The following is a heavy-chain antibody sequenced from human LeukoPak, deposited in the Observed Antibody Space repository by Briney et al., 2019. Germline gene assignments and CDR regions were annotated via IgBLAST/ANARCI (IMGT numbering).Heavy chain of an antibody. Sequence: GGSLRLSCAASGFTFSSYSMNWVRQAAGKGLEWASYISSSSSTIYYADSVKGRFTISRDNAKNSLYLQMNSLRAEDTAVYYCARTDSSGYLGGYWGQGTLVTASS. CDR3: ARTDSSGYLGGY. J-gene: IGHJ4*02. CDR1: GFTFSSYS. D-gene: IGHD3-22*01. V-gene: IGHV3-48*01. CDR2: ISSSSSTI.